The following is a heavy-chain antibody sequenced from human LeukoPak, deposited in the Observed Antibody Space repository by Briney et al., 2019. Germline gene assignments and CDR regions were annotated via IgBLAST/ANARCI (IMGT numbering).Heavy chain of an antibody. V-gene: IGHV4-30-4*01. CDR1: GVSICSGDYY. Sequence: SETLSLTCTVSGVSICSGDYYWSWIRQPPGKGLEWIGYIYYSGSTYYNPSLKSRVTISVDTSKNQFSLKLSSVTAADTAVYYCARVVPAATYYFDYWGQGTLVTVSS. CDR2: IYYSGST. CDR3: ARVVPAATYYFDY. J-gene: IGHJ4*02. D-gene: IGHD2-2*01.